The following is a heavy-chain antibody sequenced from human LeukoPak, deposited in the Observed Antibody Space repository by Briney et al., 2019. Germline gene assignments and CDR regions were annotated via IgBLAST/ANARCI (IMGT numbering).Heavy chain of an antibody. V-gene: IGHV3-23*01. CDR1: GFTFSSYA. D-gene: IGHD3-10*01. Sequence: PGGSLRLSCAASGFTFSSYAMSWVRQAPGEGLEWVSPISGTGGSPYYAPSVKGRFPFSRDNSKNTLYLQMNTLRAEDTAVYYCAKDQPPMGGYYYMDVWGKGTTVTVSS. CDR3: AKDQPPMGGYYYMDV. CDR2: ISGTGGSP. J-gene: IGHJ6*03.